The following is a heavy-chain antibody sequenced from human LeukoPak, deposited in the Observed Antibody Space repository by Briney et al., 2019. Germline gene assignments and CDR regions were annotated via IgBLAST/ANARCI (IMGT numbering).Heavy chain of an antibody. V-gene: IGHV3-21*01. Sequence: PGGSLRLSCAASGFTFSSYSMNWVRQAPGKGLEWVSSISGSSSYINYADSVKGRFTISRDNAQNSPFLQLNSLRAEDTAVYYCARDPYSSGWYKDAFDIWGQGTMVTVSS. CDR2: ISGSSSYI. CDR1: GFTFSSYS. J-gene: IGHJ3*02. CDR3: ARDPYSSGWYKDAFDI. D-gene: IGHD6-19*01.